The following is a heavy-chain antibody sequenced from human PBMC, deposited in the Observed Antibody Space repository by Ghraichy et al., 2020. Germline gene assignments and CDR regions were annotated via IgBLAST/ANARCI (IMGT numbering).Heavy chain of an antibody. Sequence: ETLSLTCAASGFTFRSYSMNWVRQAPGKGLEWVSSISSSSGYIYYADSVKGRFTISRANAGNSLYLHMYDLRAEDTAVYYCGRGGSGRQKVDYWGQGTLVTVSS. V-gene: IGHV3-21*01. J-gene: IGHJ4*02. CDR3: GRGGSGRQKVDY. CDR1: GFTFRSYS. CDR2: ISSSSGYI.